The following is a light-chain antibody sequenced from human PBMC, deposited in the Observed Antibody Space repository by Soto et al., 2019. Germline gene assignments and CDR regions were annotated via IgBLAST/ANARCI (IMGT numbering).Light chain of an antibody. CDR3: CSYAGSSTLV. CDR2: EGS. V-gene: IGLV2-23*01. Sequence: QSALTQPASVSGSPGQSITISCTGTSSDVGTYNLVSWYQQHPGKAPKLMIYEGSKRPSGVSNRFSGSKSGNTASLTIFGLQAEDEADYYCCSYAGSSTLVFVGGTKLTVL. CDR1: SSDVGTYNL. J-gene: IGLJ2*01.